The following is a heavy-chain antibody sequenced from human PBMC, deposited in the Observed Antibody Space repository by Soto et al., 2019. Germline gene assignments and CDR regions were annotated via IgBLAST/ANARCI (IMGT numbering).Heavy chain of an antibody. Sequence: SVKVSCKASGGTFSSYAISWVRQAPGQGLEWMGWIIPYFGTANYAQKLQGRVTITTDTSTSTAYMELRSLRSDDTAVYYCVRDLWVVRGVISVSGWFDPWGQGTLVTVSS. CDR2: IIPYFGTA. V-gene: IGHV1-69*05. CDR1: GGTFSSYA. J-gene: IGHJ5*02. CDR3: VRDLWVVRGVISVSGWFDP. D-gene: IGHD3-10*01.